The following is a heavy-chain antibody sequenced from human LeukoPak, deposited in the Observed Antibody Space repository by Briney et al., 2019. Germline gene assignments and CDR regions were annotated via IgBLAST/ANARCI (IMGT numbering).Heavy chain of an antibody. J-gene: IGHJ6*03. V-gene: IGHV4-59*01. CDR3: ARGGGIDYYYYYMDV. D-gene: IGHD3-10*01. CDR2: MYYNGST. CDR1: GGSISRYY. Sequence: SETLSLTCTVSGGSISRYYWNWIRQPPGKGLEWIGYMYYNGSTYYNPSLKSRVTISVDTSKNQFSLKLSSVTAADTAVYSCARGGGIDYYYYYMDVWGKGTTVTVSS.